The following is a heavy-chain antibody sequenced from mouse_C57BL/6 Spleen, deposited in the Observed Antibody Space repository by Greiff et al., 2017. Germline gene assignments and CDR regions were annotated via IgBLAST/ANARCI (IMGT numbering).Heavy chain of an antibody. J-gene: IGHJ4*01. V-gene: IGHV1-82*01. CDR2: IYPGDGDT. D-gene: IGHD2-3*01. CDR3: SRSDAMMVMDY. Sequence: VQLQQSGPELVKPGASVKISCKASGYAFSSSWMNWVKQRPGKGLEWIGRIYPGDGDTNYNGKFKGKATLTADKSSSTAYMQRSSLTSEDSAVYFCSRSDAMMVMDYWGQGTSVTVSS. CDR1: GYAFSSSW.